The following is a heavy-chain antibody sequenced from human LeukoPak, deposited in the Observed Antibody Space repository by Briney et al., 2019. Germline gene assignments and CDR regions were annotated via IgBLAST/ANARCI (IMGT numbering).Heavy chain of an antibody. CDR1: GFTFNNYW. V-gene: IGHV3-7*01. CDR3: ARALHVFWSAYGF. CDR2: IKHDEIEK. Sequence: GGSLRLSCAASGFTFNNYWMSWVRQAPGKGLEWVANIKHDEIEKYYVDSVKGRFTISRDNAKNSLYLQMNSLRAEDTAVYYCARALHVFWSAYGFWGQGTLVTVSS. D-gene: IGHD3-3*01. J-gene: IGHJ4*02.